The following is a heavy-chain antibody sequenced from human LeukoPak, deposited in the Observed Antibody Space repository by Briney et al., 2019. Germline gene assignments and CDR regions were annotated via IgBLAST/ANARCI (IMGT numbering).Heavy chain of an antibody. CDR1: GFTFSTYS. CDR3: AILSWDGRGSFY. Sequence: AGGSLRLSCAASGFTFSTYSMSWVRQAPGKGLEWVSAIRSGGENTYYADSVRGRFTISRDNSRGTLSLQMNSLSAEDTAVYFCAILSWDGRGSFYWGQGTLVTVSS. J-gene: IGHJ4*02. CDR2: IRSGGENT. V-gene: IGHV3-23*01. D-gene: IGHD2/OR15-2a*01.